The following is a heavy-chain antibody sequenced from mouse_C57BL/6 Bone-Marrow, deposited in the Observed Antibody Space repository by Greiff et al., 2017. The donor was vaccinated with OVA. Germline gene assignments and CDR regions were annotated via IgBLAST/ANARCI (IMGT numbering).Heavy chain of an antibody. D-gene: IGHD1-1*01. Sequence: VQVVESGAELARPGASVKLSCKASGYTFTSYGISWVKQRTGQGLEWIGEIYPRSGNTYYNEKFKGKATLTADKSSSTAYMELRSLTSEDSAVYFCARRRITTVPFAYWGQGTLVTVSA. J-gene: IGHJ3*01. CDR2: IYPRSGNT. CDR3: ARRRITTVPFAY. CDR1: GYTFTSYG. V-gene: IGHV1-81*01.